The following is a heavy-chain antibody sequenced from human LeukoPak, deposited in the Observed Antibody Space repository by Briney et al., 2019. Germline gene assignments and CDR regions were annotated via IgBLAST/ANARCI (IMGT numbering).Heavy chain of an antibody. V-gene: IGHV3-9*01. CDR2: ISWNSGSI. Sequence: PGGSLRLSCAASGFTFDDYAMHWVRQAPGKGLEWVSGISWNSGSIGYADSVKGRFTISRDNAKNSLYLQMNSLRAEDTALYYCAKDATYYYVLGAFDIWGQGTMVTVSS. CDR1: GFTFDDYA. J-gene: IGHJ3*02. CDR3: AKDATYYYVLGAFDI. D-gene: IGHD3-10*02.